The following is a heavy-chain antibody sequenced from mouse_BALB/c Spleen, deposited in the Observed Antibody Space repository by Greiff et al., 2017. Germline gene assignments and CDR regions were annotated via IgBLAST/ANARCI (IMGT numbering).Heavy chain of an antibody. Sequence: QVQLKESGAELAKPGASVKMSCKASGYTFTSYWMHWVKQRPGQGLEWIGYINPSTGYTEYNQKFKDKATLTADKSSSTAYMQLSSLTSEDSAVYYCARGWETGSYQAWFAYGGQGTLVTVSA. J-gene: IGHJ3*01. CDR1: GYTFTSYW. V-gene: IGHV1-7*01. CDR3: ARGWETGSYQAWFAY. CDR2: INPSTGYT. D-gene: IGHD4-1*01.